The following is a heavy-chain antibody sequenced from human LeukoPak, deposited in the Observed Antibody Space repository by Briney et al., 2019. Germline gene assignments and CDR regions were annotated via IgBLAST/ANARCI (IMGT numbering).Heavy chain of an antibody. V-gene: IGHV3-23*01. CDR1: GFTFSSYG. CDR2: ISGSGGST. CDR3: ARGLRIAVAGNIDY. D-gene: IGHD6-19*01. J-gene: IGHJ4*02. Sequence: GGSLRLSCAASGFTFSSYGMSWVRQAPGKGLEWVSAISGSGGSTYYADSVKGRFTISRDNSKNTLYLQMNSLRADNTAVYYCARGLRIAVAGNIDYWGQGTLVTVSS.